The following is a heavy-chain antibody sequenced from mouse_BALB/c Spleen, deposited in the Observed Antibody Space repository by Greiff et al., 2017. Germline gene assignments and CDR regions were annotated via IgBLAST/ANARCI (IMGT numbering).Heavy chain of an antibody. CDR3: TREYYYGSSPLGYFDV. Sequence: VQLQQSGTVLARPGASVKMSCKASGYTFTSYWMHWVKQRPGQGLEWIGAIYPGNSDTSYNQKFKGKAKLTAVTSTSTAYMELSSLTNEDSAVYYCTREYYYGSSPLGYFDVWGAGTTVTVSS. D-gene: IGHD1-1*01. J-gene: IGHJ1*01. CDR1: GYTFTSYW. V-gene: IGHV1-5*01. CDR2: IYPGNSDT.